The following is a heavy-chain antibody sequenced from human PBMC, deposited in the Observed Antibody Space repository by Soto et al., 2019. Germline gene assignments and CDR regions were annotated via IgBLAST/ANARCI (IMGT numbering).Heavy chain of an antibody. D-gene: IGHD5-12*01. CDR1: GFTFSSYG. Sequence: QVQLVESGGGVVQPGRSLRLSCAASGFTFSSYGMHWVRQAPGKGLEWVAVIWYDGSNKYYADSVKGRFTISRDNSKNTLYLQMNRLRAEDTAVYYCARDRRWLQIYYFDYWGQGTLVTVSS. CDR2: IWYDGSNK. CDR3: ARDRRWLQIYYFDY. V-gene: IGHV3-33*01. J-gene: IGHJ4*02.